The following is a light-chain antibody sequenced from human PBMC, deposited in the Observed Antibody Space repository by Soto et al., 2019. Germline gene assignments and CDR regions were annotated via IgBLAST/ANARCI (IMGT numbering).Light chain of an antibody. CDR3: QHLNGYPIT. CDR2: EVS. J-gene: IGKJ5*01. CDR1: QGVSSH. V-gene: IGKV1-9*01. Sequence: IQLTQFPSSLSASVGDRVTITCRASQGVSSHLAWHQQKPGKAPKLLIYEVSTLQSGVPPRFSGSGSGTDFTLTISSLQPEDFATYYCQHLNGYPITFGQGTRLEIK.